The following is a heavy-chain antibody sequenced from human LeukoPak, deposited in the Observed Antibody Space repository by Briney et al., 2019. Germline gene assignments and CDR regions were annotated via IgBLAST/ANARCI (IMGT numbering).Heavy chain of an antibody. CDR1: GFTFSNYG. CDR2: IWSDGIRK. V-gene: IGHV3-33*06. J-gene: IGHJ6*03. CDR3: AKGLKTAVGPYKGYHYYMDV. Sequence: GRSLRLSCAASGFTFSNYGIHWVRQAPGKGLEWVAVIWSDGIRKHYVDSVKGRFTISRDNSKNTLSLQVSSLRAEDTAIYYCAKGLKTAVGPYKGYHYYMDVWGKGTTVTVSS. D-gene: IGHD5-18*01.